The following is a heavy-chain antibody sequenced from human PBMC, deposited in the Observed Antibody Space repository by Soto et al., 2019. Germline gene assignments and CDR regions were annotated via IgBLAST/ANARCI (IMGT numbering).Heavy chain of an antibody. CDR1: GYTFTSYY. J-gene: IGHJ6*02. Sequence: ASVKVSCKASGYTFTSYYMHWVRQAPGQGLEWMGIINPSGGSTSYAQKFQGRVTMTRDTSTSTVYMELSSLRSEDTAVYYCASSAMVRGVSYYYYGMDVWGQGTTVTVSS. V-gene: IGHV1-46*01. CDR2: INPSGGST. D-gene: IGHD3-10*01. CDR3: ASSAMVRGVSYYYYGMDV.